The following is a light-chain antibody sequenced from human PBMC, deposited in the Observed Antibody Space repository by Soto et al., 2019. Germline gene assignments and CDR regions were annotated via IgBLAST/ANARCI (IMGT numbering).Light chain of an antibody. CDR3: ISYTTSSTLYVV. Sequence: QSALTQPASVSGSPGQSITISCTGTSSDVGGYNYVSWYQQHPGKAHKLMIYDVSNRPSGVSNRFSGSKSGNTASLTISGLQAEDEADYYCISYTTSSTLYVVFGGGTKLTVL. CDR2: DVS. V-gene: IGLV2-14*01. CDR1: SSDVGGYNY. J-gene: IGLJ2*01.